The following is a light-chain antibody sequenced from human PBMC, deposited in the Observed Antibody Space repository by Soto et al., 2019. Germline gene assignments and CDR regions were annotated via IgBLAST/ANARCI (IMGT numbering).Light chain of an antibody. CDR1: SSNVGSYKL. J-gene: IGLJ2*01. CDR3: SSYGGSNTYVV. CDR2: EVS. Sequence: QSALTQPASVSGSPGQSITISCTGTSSNVGSYKLVSWYQQHPGKAPKLMISEVSKRPSGVPDRFSGSKSGNTASLTVSGLQAEDEADYYCSSYGGSNTYVVFGGGTKVTVL. V-gene: IGLV2-14*02.